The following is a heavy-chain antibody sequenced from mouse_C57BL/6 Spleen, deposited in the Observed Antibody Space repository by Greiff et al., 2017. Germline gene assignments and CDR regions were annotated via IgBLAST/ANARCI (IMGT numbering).Heavy chain of an antibody. J-gene: IGHJ2*01. CDR1: GYTFTEYT. CDR2: FYPGSGSI. V-gene: IGHV1-62-2*01. D-gene: IGHD1-1*01. CDR3: ARHEEDSSLFDY. Sequence: VQLVESGAELVKPGASVKLSCKASGYTFTEYTIHWVKQRSGQGLEWIGWFYPGSGSIKYNEKFKDKATLTADKSSSTVYRELSRLTSEDSAVYFCARHEEDSSLFDYWGQGTTLTVSS.